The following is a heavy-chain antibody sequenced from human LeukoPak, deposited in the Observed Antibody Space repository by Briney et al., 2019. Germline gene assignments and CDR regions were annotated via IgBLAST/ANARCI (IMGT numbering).Heavy chain of an antibody. Sequence: SVKVSCKVSGGTVRNYAISWVRQAPGQGLEWMGGFIPVFNVVTYAQKFQGRVTITADEPTSTVYMELTSLTSEDTAIFYCANLESKTRGGAFDIWGQETAVTVSS. D-gene: IGHD3-3*01. J-gene: IGHJ3*02. V-gene: IGHV1-69*01. CDR1: GGTVRNYA. CDR3: ANLESKTRGGAFDI. CDR2: FIPVFNVV.